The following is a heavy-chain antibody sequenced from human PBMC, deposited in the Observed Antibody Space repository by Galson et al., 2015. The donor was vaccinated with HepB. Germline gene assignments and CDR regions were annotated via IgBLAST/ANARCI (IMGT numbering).Heavy chain of an antibody. CDR1: GFTFSSYA. J-gene: IGHJ4*02. CDR2: INSNGGST. V-gene: IGHV3-64D*06. D-gene: IGHD6-13*01. Sequence: SLRLSCAASGFTFSSYAMYWVRQAPGKGLEYVSAINSNGGSTYYADSVKGRFTISGDNSKNTLYLQMSSLRAEDTAVYYCVRFSSSSTQGYWGQGTLVTVSS. CDR3: VRFSSSSTQGY.